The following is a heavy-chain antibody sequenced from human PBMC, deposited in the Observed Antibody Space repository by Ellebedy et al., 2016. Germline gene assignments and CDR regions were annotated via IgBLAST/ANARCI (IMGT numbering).Heavy chain of an antibody. CDR2: MYYSGST. CDR3: ARHCSSTTCYGAFDI. Sequence: GSLRLSXTVSEDSITINYWSWIRQPPGKGLEWIGYMYYSGSTIYNPSLKSRVTISVDTSKNQFSLKLSSVTAADTAVYYCARHCSSTTCYGAFDIWGQGTMVTVSS. J-gene: IGHJ3*02. V-gene: IGHV4-59*12. D-gene: IGHD2-2*01. CDR1: EDSITINY.